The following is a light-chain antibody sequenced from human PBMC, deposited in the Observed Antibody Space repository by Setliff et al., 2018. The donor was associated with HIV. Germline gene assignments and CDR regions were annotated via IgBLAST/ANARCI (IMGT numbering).Light chain of an antibody. CDR2: EVN. Sequence: QSALTQPASISGSPGQSITISCTGTSSDVGAFDYVSWYQQHPGKATKLMIFEVNYRPSGISNRFSGSKSGNTASLTISGLQAEDEADYYCSSFTTTSTVVFGGGTKVTVL. J-gene: IGLJ2*01. V-gene: IGLV2-14*01. CDR3: SSFTTTSTVV. CDR1: SSDVGAFDY.